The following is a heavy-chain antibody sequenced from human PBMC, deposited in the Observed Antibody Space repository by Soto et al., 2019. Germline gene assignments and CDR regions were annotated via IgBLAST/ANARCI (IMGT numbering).Heavy chain of an antibody. Sequence: QVQLQESGPGLVKPSQTLSLTCTVSGGSISSGDYYWSWIRQPPGKGLEWIGYIYYSGSTYYNPSLKSRVTISVDTSKNQFSLKLSSVTAADTAVYYCASHSFLETYCSGGSCFDYWGQGTLVTVSS. D-gene: IGHD2-15*01. CDR1: GGSISSGDYY. J-gene: IGHJ4*02. CDR2: IYYSGST. CDR3: ASHSFLETYCSGGSCFDY. V-gene: IGHV4-30-4*01.